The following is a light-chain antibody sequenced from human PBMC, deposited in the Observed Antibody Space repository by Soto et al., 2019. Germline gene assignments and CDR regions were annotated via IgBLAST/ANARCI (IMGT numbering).Light chain of an antibody. CDR2: GAS. Sequence: EIVLTQSPGTLSLSPGERATLSCRASQSVSNNYLAWYQQKPGQAPRLLIYGASTRATGIPARFSGSGSGTGFTLTISSLQSEDFAVYYCQQYNKWPRTFGQGTKVDIK. V-gene: IGKV3-15*01. CDR1: QSVSNN. CDR3: QQYNKWPRT. J-gene: IGKJ1*01.